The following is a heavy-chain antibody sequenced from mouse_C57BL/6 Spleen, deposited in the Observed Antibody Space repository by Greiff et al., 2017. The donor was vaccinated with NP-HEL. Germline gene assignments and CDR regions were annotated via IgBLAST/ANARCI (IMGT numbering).Heavy chain of an antibody. D-gene: IGHD2-4*01. Sequence: GMLVESGGGLVQPGGSLKLSCAASGFTFSDYYMYWVRQTPEKRLEWVAYISNGGGSTYYPDTVKGRFTISRDNAKNTLYLQMSRLKSEDTAMYYCARHEDDYDVGYFDVWGTGTTVTVSS. J-gene: IGHJ1*03. CDR2: ISNGGGST. CDR3: ARHEDDYDVGYFDV. V-gene: IGHV5-12*01. CDR1: GFTFSDYY.